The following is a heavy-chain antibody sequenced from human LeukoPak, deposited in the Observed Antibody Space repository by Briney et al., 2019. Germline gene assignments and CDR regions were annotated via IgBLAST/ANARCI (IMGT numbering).Heavy chain of an antibody. D-gene: IGHD1-26*01. Sequence: PGGSLRLSCAASGFTFSSYSMNWVRQAPGKGLEWVSSISSSSSYIYYADSVKGRFTISRDNAKNSLYLQMNSLRAEDTAVYYCARDLTGSYLANYWGQGTLDTVSS. CDR3: ARDLTGSYLANY. V-gene: IGHV3-21*01. CDR2: ISSSSSYI. CDR1: GFTFSSYS. J-gene: IGHJ4*02.